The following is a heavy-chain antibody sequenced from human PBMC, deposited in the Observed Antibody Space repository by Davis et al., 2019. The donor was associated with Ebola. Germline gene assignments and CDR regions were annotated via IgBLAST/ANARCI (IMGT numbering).Heavy chain of an antibody. CDR2: ISAYNGNT. Sequence: ASVKVSCKASGYTFTSYGITWVRQAPGQGLEWMGWISAYNGNTNYAQKLQGRVTMTTDTSTSTAYMELRSLRSDDTAMYYCARDQALAGTGSFDYWGQGTLVTVSS. D-gene: IGHD6-19*01. CDR3: ARDQALAGTGSFDY. CDR1: GYTFTSYG. V-gene: IGHV1-18*04. J-gene: IGHJ4*02.